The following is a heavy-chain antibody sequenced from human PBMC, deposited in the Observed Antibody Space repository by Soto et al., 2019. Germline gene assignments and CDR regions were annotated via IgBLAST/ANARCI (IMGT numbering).Heavy chain of an antibody. V-gene: IGHV1-18*01. CDR2: ISAYNGNT. CDR1: GYTFSSYF. J-gene: IGHJ4*02. CDR3: ARNLPPVDY. Sequence: QVQLVQSGAEVKKPGASVKVSCKASGYTFSSYFISWVRQAPGQGLEWMGWISAYNGNTNYAQNLQGRVTMTTDTPTSTADMELRSLRSDDTAVYYCARNLPPVDYWGQGTLVTVSS.